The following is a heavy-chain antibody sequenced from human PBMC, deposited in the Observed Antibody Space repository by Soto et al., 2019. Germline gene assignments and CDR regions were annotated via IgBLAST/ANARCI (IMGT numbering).Heavy chain of an antibody. Sequence: EVQLVESGGGLVQPGGSLRLSCAASGFTFSSYWMHWVRQAPGKGLVWDSRINSDGSSTSYADSVKGRFTISRDNAKNTLYLHRNSLRTEDTAVYYCARSGHERDYYDSSGYNYWGQVTLVPVSS. CDR3: ARSGHERDYYDSSGYNY. V-gene: IGHV3-74*01. CDR2: INSDGSST. J-gene: IGHJ4*02. D-gene: IGHD3-22*01. CDR1: GFTFSSYW.